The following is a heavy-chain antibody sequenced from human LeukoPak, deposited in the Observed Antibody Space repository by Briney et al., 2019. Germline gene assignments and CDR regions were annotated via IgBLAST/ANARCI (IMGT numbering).Heavy chain of an antibody. Sequence: GGSLRLSCAPSGFTFSSYAMSWVRQAPGKGLDWVSTISGKGGNAYYAYSVKGRFTISRDNSKNTLYLQINTLRAEDMAVYYCAKVVISWGPTSQDYWGQGTLVTVSS. J-gene: IGHJ4*02. V-gene: IGHV3-23*01. CDR2: ISGKGGNA. D-gene: IGHD6-13*01. CDR1: GFTFSSYA. CDR3: AKVVISWGPTSQDY.